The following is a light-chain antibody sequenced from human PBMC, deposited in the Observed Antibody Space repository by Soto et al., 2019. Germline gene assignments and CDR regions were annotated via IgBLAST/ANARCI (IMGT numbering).Light chain of an antibody. CDR3: QQCHDYPYI. V-gene: IGKV1-39*01. J-gene: IGKJ2*01. CDR2: AAS. Sequence: DIQMAQSPSSLSASVGDSVTITCRASQSISSYLNWYQQKPGKAPKLLIYAASNLQSGVPSRFSGSGSGTDFTLTITSLQPEDFETYYCQQCHDYPYIFGQGTKVDIK. CDR1: QSISSY.